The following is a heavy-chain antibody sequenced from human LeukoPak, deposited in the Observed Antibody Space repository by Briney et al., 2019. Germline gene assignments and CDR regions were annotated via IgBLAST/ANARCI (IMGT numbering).Heavy chain of an antibody. D-gene: IGHD6-13*01. Sequence: PGRSLRLSCAASGFTFSGYGMHWVRQAPGKGLEWVAVIWYDGSNKYYADSVKGRFTISRDNSKNTLYLQMNSLRAEDTAVYYCAREGRGAAGTYYYYYGMDVWGQGTTVTVSS. CDR1: GFTFSGYG. CDR3: AREGRGAAGTYYYYYGMDV. J-gene: IGHJ6*02. CDR2: IWYDGSNK. V-gene: IGHV3-33*01.